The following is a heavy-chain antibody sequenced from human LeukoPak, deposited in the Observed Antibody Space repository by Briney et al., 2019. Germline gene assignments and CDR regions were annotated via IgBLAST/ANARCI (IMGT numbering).Heavy chain of an antibody. J-gene: IGHJ6*03. CDR3: ARDRMGRFGELSERRYYYYMDV. Sequence: PGGSLRLSCAASGFTFSDYYMSWIRQAPGKGLEWVSYISSSGSTIYYADSVKGRFTISRDNAKNSLYLQMNSLRAEDTAVYYCARDRMGRFGELSERRYYYYMDVWGKGTTVTVSS. CDR2: ISSSGSTI. V-gene: IGHV3-11*01. CDR1: GFTFSDYY. D-gene: IGHD3-10*01.